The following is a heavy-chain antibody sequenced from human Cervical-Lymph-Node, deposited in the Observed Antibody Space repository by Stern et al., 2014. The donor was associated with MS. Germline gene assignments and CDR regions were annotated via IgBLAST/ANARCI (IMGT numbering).Heavy chain of an antibody. CDR2: IIPILGIA. D-gene: IGHD3-10*01. CDR3: ARNHYYGSGREDYYGMDV. Sequence: VQLGESGAEVKKPGSSVKVSCKASGGTFSSYTISWVRQAPGQGLEWMGRIIPILGIANYDQKFLGRVTITADKSTSTAYMELSSLRSEDTAVYYCARNHYYGSGREDYYGMDVWGQGTTVTVSS. V-gene: IGHV1-69*09. CDR1: GGTFSSYT. J-gene: IGHJ6*02.